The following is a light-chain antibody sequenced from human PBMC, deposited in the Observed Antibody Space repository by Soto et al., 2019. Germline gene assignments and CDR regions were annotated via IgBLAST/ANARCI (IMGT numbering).Light chain of an antibody. Sequence: QSVLTQPPSVSGAQGQRVTISCTGSSSNIGAGYDVHWYQQLPGTAPKLLIYGNSNRPSGVPDRFSGSKSGTSASLAITGLQAEDEADYYCQSYDSSLSAPVVFGGGTKVTVL. CDR2: GNS. CDR1: SSNIGAGYD. CDR3: QSYDSSLSAPVV. V-gene: IGLV1-40*01. J-gene: IGLJ2*01.